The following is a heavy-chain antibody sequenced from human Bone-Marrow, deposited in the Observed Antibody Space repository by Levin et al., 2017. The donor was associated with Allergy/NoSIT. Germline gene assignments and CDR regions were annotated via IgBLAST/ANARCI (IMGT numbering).Heavy chain of an antibody. CDR1: GYTFTNYA. D-gene: IGHD3-3*01. V-gene: IGHV7-4-1*02. Sequence: RGESLKISCKASGYTFTNYAINWVRQAPGQGLEWVGWINTKTGNPTYAQAFTGRFVFSLDTSVSTAYLQISSLEAEDTAVFYCARDWRLFDYWGQGTLVTVSS. CDR2: INTKTGNP. J-gene: IGHJ4*02. CDR3: ARDWRLFDY.